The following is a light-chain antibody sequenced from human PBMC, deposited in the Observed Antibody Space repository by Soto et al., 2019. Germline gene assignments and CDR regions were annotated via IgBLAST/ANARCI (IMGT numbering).Light chain of an antibody. J-gene: IGKJ1*01. V-gene: IGKV1-27*01. CDR3: QNYNGAPWT. CDR2: AAS. CDR1: QGISTY. Sequence: DIQMTQSPSSLSASVGDRVTITCRASQGISTYLVWYQQKPGTVPKLLIFAASTLQSGDPSRFSGSGSGTDFTLTISSLQPEDVATYYCQNYNGAPWTFGQGTKVEIK.